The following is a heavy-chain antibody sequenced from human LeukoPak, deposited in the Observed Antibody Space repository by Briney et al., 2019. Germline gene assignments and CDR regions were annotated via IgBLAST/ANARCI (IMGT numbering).Heavy chain of an antibody. CDR2: ITAGTTYT. D-gene: IGHD6-19*01. J-gene: IGHJ4*02. Sequence: PGGSLRLSCVASGFTFSDCYVSWIRQAPGKGLEWVSYITAGTTYTKYADSVKGRFTISRDTTKNSVSLQMNSLRVEDTAVYYCAKSLDSSSWFYFDHWGLGTLVTVSS. CDR3: AKSLDSSSWFYFDH. CDR1: GFTFSDCY. V-gene: IGHV3-11*06.